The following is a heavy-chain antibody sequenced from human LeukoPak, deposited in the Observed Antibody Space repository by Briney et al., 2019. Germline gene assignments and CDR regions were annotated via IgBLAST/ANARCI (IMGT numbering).Heavy chain of an antibody. D-gene: IGHD3-16*01. CDR3: ARVVWGQLTYYFDY. V-gene: IGHV3-21*01. J-gene: IGHJ4*02. Sequence: GGSLRLSCAASGFTFSSYSMKWVRQVPGKGLEWVSSISTSSSYIYYADSVKGRFTIFRDNAKNSLYLQMNSLRAEDTAVYYCARVVWGQLTYYFDYWGQGTLVTVSS. CDR1: GFTFSSYS. CDR2: ISTSSSYI.